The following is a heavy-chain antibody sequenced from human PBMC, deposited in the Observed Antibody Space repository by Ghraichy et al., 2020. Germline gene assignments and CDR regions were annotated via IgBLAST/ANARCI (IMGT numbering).Heavy chain of an antibody. D-gene: IGHD3-10*01. CDR2: IKQDGSEK. CDR1: GFTFSCYW. CDR3: ARGNYYGSYYYYGMDV. Sequence: GGSLRLSCAASGFTFSCYWMSWVRQAPGKGLEWVANIKQDGSEKYYVDSVKGRFTISRDNAKNSLYLQMNSLRAEDTAVYYCARGNYYGSYYYYGMDVWGPETTVTVSS. J-gene: IGHJ6*02. V-gene: IGHV3-7*01.